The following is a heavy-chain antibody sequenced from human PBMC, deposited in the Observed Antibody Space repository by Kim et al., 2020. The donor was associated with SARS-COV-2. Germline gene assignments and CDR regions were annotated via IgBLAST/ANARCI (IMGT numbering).Heavy chain of an antibody. CDR3: ARSPGGAGYFQH. D-gene: IGHD3-16*01. J-gene: IGHJ1*01. V-gene: IGHV3-21*01. Sequence: YDADSVKGRVTISRDNAKNSLYLQMNSLRAEDTAVYYCARSPGGAGYFQHWGQGTLVTVSS.